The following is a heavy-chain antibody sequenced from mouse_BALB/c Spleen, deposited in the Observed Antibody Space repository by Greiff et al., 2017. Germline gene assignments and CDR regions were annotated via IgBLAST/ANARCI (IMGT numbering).Heavy chain of an antibody. CDR1: GYTFTDYY. J-gene: IGHJ2*01. CDR2: IYPGSGNT. V-gene: IGHV1-77*01. CDR3: ARRKGYDY. Sequence: VKLMESGAELARPGASVKLSCKASGYTFTDYYINWVKQRTGQGLEWIGEIYPGSGNTYYNEKFKGKATLTADKSSSTAYMQLSSLTSEDSAVYFCARRKGYDYWGQGTTLTVSS. D-gene: IGHD2-2*01.